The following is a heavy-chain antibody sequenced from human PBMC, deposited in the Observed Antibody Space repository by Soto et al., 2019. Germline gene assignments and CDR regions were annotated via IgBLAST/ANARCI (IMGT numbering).Heavy chain of an antibody. CDR1: EYSFTSYW. J-gene: IGHJ6*02. V-gene: IGHV5-10-1*01. CDR2: IDPSDSYT. CDR3: ATLGYCSSTSCSLYYYYGMDV. D-gene: IGHD2-2*01. Sequence: PGESLKISCKGSEYSFTSYWISWMRQMPGKGLEWMGRIDPSDSYTNYSPSFQGHVTISADKSISTAYLQWSSLKASDTAMYYCATLGYCSSTSCSLYYYYGMDVWGQGTTVTVYS.